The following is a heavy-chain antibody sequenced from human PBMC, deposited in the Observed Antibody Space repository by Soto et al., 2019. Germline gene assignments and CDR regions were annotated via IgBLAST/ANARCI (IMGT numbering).Heavy chain of an antibody. CDR2: IYHSGST. Sequence: QLQLQESGSGLVKPSQTLSLTCAVSGGSISSGGYSWSWIRQPPGKGLEWVGYIYHSGSTYYNPSLKSRVTISVDRSKNQFSLKLSSVTAADTAVYYCARAGGLGAVAVDYWGQGTLVTVSS. CDR3: ARAGGLGAVAVDY. V-gene: IGHV4-30-2*01. J-gene: IGHJ4*02. D-gene: IGHD6-19*01. CDR1: GGSISSGGYS.